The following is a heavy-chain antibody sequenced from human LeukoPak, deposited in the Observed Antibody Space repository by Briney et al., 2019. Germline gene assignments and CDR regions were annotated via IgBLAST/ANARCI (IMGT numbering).Heavy chain of an antibody. CDR1: GFTFSSYA. D-gene: IGHD3-22*01. J-gene: IGHJ4*02. CDR3: ARDPALDSSGSQIKYYFDY. CDR2: ISYDGSNK. V-gene: IGHV3-30-3*01. Sequence: GRSLRLSCAASGFTFSSYAMHWVRQAPGKGLEWVAVISYDGSNKYYADSVKGRFTISRDNSKNTLYLQMNSLRAEDTAVYYCARDPALDSSGSQIKYYFDYWGQGTLVTVSS.